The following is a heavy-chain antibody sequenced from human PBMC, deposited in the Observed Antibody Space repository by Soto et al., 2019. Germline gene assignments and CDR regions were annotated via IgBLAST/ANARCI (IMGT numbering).Heavy chain of an antibody. CDR2: IKSKTDGGTT. D-gene: IGHD4-17*01. CDR3: TTDTTVTTADKRFDP. V-gene: IGHV3-15*01. CDR1: GFTFSNAW. J-gene: IGHJ5*02. Sequence: GGSLRLSCAASGFTFSNAWMSWVRQAPGKGLEWVGRIKSKTDGGTTDYAAPVKGRFTISRDDSKNTLYLQMNSLKTEDTAVYYCTTDTTVTTADKRFDPWGQGTLVTV.